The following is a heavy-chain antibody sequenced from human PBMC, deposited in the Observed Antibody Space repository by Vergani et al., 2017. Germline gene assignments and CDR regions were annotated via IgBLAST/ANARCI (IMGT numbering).Heavy chain of an antibody. Sequence: QITLKESGPTLVKPTQTLTLTCTVSGFSLTTRGVAVGWIRQPPGKALEWLAIVFWDDDKRYSPSLRKRVTITMDTSRNQVVLTMTNIDPVDTATYYCTHRPDCSVGNCYDHYWGQGTLVTVPS. D-gene: IGHD2-15*01. CDR2: VFWDDDK. CDR1: GFSLTTRGVA. J-gene: IGHJ4*02. CDR3: THRPDCSVGNCYDHY. V-gene: IGHV2-5*02.